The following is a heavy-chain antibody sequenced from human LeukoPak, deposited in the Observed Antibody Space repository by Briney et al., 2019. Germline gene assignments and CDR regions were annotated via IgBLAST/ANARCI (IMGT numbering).Heavy chain of an antibody. Sequence: ASVKVSCKASGYTFTGYYMHWVRQAPGQGLEWMGWINPNSGGTNYAQKFQGRVTMTRDTSISTAYMELSRLRPDDTAVYYCARDQGMDIVVVPAARDAFDIWGQGTMVTVSS. CDR3: ARDQGMDIVVVPAARDAFDI. CDR1: GYTFTGYY. V-gene: IGHV1-2*02. CDR2: INPNSGGT. J-gene: IGHJ3*02. D-gene: IGHD2-2*03.